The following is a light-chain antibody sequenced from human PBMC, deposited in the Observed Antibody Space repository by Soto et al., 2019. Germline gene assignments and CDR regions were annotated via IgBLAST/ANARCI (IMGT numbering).Light chain of an antibody. Sequence: DIQMTQSPSTLSASVGYRVTITCRASQSIISWLAWYQQKPGKAPKLLIFDASSLESGTPSRFSGRRSGTQFTLTISSLQPEDFATYYCLQDYNYPLTFGGGTKVDIK. V-gene: IGKV1-5*01. CDR3: LQDYNYPLT. CDR1: QSIISW. J-gene: IGKJ4*01. CDR2: DAS.